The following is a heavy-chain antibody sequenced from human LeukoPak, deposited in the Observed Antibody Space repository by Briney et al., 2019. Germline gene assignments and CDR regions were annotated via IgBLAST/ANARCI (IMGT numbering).Heavy chain of an antibody. CDR3: TRGGLVSDY. CDR2: SGTSDTNT. D-gene: IGHD2-8*02. J-gene: IGHJ4*02. CDR1: GYTLTYNN. V-gene: IGHV1-18*01. Sequence: ASVKVPCEASGYTLTYNNISWVRQAPGQGLEWMGWSGTSDTNTNYAQKFQGRVTMTTDTSTTTGYMELRGLRSDDTAVYYCTRGGLVSDYWGQGTLVTVSS.